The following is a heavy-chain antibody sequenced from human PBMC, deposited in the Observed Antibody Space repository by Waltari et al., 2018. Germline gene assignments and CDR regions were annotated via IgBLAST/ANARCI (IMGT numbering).Heavy chain of an antibody. Sequence: QVQLVQSGAEVKKPGASVKVSCKVSGYTLTELSMHWVRQAPGKGLEWMGGFDPEDGETIYHKKFQVRVTMTEYTSTDTAYMELSSLRSEDTAVYYCATDRALNRNIPYYDFWSGYDYWGQGTLVTVSS. CDR1: GYTLTELS. V-gene: IGHV1-24*01. CDR2: FDPEDGET. CDR3: ATDRALNRNIPYYDFWSGYDY. D-gene: IGHD3-3*01. J-gene: IGHJ4*02.